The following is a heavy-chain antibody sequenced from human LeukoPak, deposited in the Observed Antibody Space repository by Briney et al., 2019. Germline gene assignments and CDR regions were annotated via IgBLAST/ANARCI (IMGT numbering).Heavy chain of an antibody. Sequence: PGASVKVSCKASGYTFTGYYMHWVRQAPGQGLEWMGRINPNSGRTNYAQKFQGRVTITRDTSISTAYMELRRLRSDDTAVYYCARIAKMYYYDSNYYFDYWGQGTLVTVSS. CDR1: GYTFTGYY. D-gene: IGHD3-22*01. CDR3: ARIAKMYYYDSNYYFDY. CDR2: INPNSGRT. J-gene: IGHJ4*02. V-gene: IGHV1-2*06.